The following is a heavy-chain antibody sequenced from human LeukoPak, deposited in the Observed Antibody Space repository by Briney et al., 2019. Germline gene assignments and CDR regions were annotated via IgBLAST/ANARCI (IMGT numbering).Heavy chain of an antibody. V-gene: IGHV1-18*01. CDR1: GYTFTSYV. D-gene: IGHD6-13*01. CDR3: ARSRRSWLCCDAFDI. J-gene: IGHJ3*02. Sequence: ASVKVSCKASGYTFTSYVISWVRQAPGQGLEWMGWISAYNGNTNYAQKLQGRVTMTTDTSTSTAYMELRILRSDDTAVYYCARSRRSWLCCDAFDIWGQGTMVTVSS. CDR2: ISAYNGNT.